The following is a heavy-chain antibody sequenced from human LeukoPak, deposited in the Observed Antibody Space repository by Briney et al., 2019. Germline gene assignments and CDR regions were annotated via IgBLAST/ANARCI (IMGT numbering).Heavy chain of an antibody. CDR2: INHSGST. V-gene: IGHV4-34*01. Sequence: SETLSLTCTVSGGSISSYYWSWIRQPPGKGLEWIGEINHSGSTNYNPSLKSRVTISVDTSKNQFSLKLSSVTAADTAVYYCADYGDYAFDIWGQGTMVTVSS. D-gene: IGHD4-17*01. CDR1: GGSISSYY. CDR3: ADYGDYAFDI. J-gene: IGHJ3*02.